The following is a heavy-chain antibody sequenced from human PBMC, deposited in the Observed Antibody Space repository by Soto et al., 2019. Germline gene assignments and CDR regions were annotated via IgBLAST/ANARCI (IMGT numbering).Heavy chain of an antibody. Sequence: EVQLLESGGGLVQPGGSLRLSCAASGFTFSSYAMRWVRQASGKGLEWVSAISGSGDSTYYADSVKGRFTISRDNSKNTVYLQMNSLRGEDTAVYYCARRGSGSYYDYWGQGTLVTVSS. J-gene: IGHJ4*02. D-gene: IGHD1-26*01. CDR1: GFTFSSYA. CDR3: ARRGSGSYYDY. V-gene: IGHV3-23*01. CDR2: ISGSGDST.